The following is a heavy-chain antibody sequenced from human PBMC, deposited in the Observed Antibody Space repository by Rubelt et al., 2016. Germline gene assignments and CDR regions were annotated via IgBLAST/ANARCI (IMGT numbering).Heavy chain of an antibody. D-gene: IGHD2-2*01. CDR2: IIPILGIA. V-gene: IGHV1-69*04. CDR1: GGTFSSYA. CDR3: ARDDCSSTSCSPQG. Sequence: QVQLVQSGAEVKKPGSSVKVSCKASGGTFSSYAISWVRQAPGQGLEWMGRIIPILGIANYAQKFQGMVTITADKSTGTAYMELSSLRSEDTAVYYCARDDCSSTSCSPQGWGQGTLVTVSS. J-gene: IGHJ4*02.